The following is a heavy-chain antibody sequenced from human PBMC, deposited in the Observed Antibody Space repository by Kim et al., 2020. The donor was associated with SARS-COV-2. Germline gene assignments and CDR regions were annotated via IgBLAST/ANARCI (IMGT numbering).Heavy chain of an antibody. D-gene: IGHD3-10*01. Sequence: SETLSLTCTVSGGSITNYYRTWMRQPPGKGLAWLAHVHHSWTTYYHPSLKPRLTILLDPSNNQLSLQLTSVPAADTAVYYCARFVGFGDLLHGLDYWGLGTLFTVSS. CDR1: GGSITNYY. CDR2: VHHSWTT. J-gene: IGHJ4*02. V-gene: IGHV4-4*09. CDR3: ARFVGFGDLLHGLDY.